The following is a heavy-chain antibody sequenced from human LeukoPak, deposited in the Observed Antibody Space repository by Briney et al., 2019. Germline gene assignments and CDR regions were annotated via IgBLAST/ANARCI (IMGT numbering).Heavy chain of an antibody. CDR2: IGGSADSA. J-gene: IGHJ4*02. V-gene: IGHV3-23*01. D-gene: IGHD5-18*01. Sequence: GGSLRLSCAASGFTFSIYAMNWVRQAPGKGLEWVSVIGGSADSADYADSVKGRFTISRDNAKNSLYLQMNSLRAEDTAVYYCARDLGYSYGYDFDYWGQGTLVTVSS. CDR3: ARDLGYSYGYDFDY. CDR1: GFTFSIYA.